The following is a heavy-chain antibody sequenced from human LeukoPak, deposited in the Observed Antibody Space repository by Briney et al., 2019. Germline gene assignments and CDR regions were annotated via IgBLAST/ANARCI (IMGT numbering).Heavy chain of an antibody. CDR1: GGSISSSSYY. CDR3: ARDYDILTGYYKWGAFDY. J-gene: IGHJ4*02. D-gene: IGHD3-9*01. Sequence: SETLSLTCTVSGGSISSSSYYWGWIPQPPGKGLEWIGSIYYSGSTYYNPSLKSRVTISVDTSKNQFSLKLSSVTAADTAVYYCARDYDILTGYYKWGAFDYWGQGTLVTVSS. V-gene: IGHV4-39*02. CDR2: IYYSGST.